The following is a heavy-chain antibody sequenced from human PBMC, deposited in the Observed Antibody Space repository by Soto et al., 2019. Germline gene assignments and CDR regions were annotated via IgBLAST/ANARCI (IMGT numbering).Heavy chain of an antibody. CDR1: GGSSSSGYS. D-gene: IGHD2-2*01. Sequence: QLQLQESGSGLVKPSQTLSLTCAVSGGSSSSGYSWSWIRQPPGKGLEWIGYIYHRGITYYNPSLKSRVTISVDRSKNQFSLKLSSVTAADTAVYYCARGYCSISSCSNWLDPWGQGTLVTVSS. CDR2: IYHRGIT. J-gene: IGHJ5*02. V-gene: IGHV4-30-2*01. CDR3: ARGYCSISSCSNWLDP.